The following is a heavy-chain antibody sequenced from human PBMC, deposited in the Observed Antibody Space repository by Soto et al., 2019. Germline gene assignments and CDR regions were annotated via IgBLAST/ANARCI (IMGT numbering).Heavy chain of an antibody. Sequence: SLRLSCAASGFTFSSYGMHWVRQAPGKGLEWVAVIWYDGSNKYYADSVKGRFTISRDNSKNTLYLQMNSLRAEDTAVYYCAREAFQEPFFDYWGQGTLVTVSS. CDR1: GFTFSSYG. D-gene: IGHD1-26*01. CDR2: IWYDGSNK. CDR3: AREAFQEPFFDY. J-gene: IGHJ4*02. V-gene: IGHV3-33*01.